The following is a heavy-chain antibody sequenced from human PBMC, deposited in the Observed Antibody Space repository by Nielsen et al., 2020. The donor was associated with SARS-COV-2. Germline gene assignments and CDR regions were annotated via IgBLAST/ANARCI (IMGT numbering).Heavy chain of an antibody. Sequence: SGPTLVKPTETLTLTCTVSGFSLSNARMGVSWIRQPPGKALEWLAHIFSNDEKSYSTSLKSRLTISKDTSKSQVVLTMTNMDPVDTATYYCAHRRTPGIAVADRKGAFDIWGQGTMVTVSS. CDR3: AHRRTPGIAVADRKGAFDI. CDR1: GFSLSNARMG. J-gene: IGHJ3*02. CDR2: IFSNDEK. V-gene: IGHV2-26*01. D-gene: IGHD6-19*01.